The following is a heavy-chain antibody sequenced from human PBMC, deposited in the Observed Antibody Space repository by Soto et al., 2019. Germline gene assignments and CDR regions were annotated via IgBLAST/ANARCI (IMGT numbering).Heavy chain of an antibody. CDR2: ISAYNGNT. CDR3: ARDPRWEASGSYLRAFDI. J-gene: IGHJ3*02. Sequence: QVQLVQSGAEVKKPGASVKVSCKASGYTFTSYGISWVRQAPGQGLEWMGWISAYNGNTNYAQKLQGRVTMTTDTSTSTAYMELRSMRSDDTAVYYCARDPRWEASGSYLRAFDIWGQGTMVTVSS. D-gene: IGHD1-26*01. CDR1: GYTFTSYG. V-gene: IGHV1-18*04.